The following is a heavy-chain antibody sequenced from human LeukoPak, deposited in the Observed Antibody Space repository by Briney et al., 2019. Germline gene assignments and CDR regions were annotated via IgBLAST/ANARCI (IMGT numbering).Heavy chain of an antibody. V-gene: IGHV1-69*13. CDR3: ARPNTGYYDSSGYDAFDI. Sequence: ASVKVSCKASGGTFISYAISWVRQAPGQGLEWMGGIIPIFGTANYAQKFQGRVTITADESTSTAYMELSSLRSEDTAVYYCARPNTGYYDSSGYDAFDIWGQGTMVTVSS. J-gene: IGHJ3*02. CDR1: GGTFISYA. CDR2: IIPIFGTA. D-gene: IGHD3-22*01.